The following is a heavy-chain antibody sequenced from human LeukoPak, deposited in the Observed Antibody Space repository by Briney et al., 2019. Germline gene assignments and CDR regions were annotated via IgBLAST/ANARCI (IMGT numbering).Heavy chain of an antibody. Sequence: ASVKVSCKASGYTFTSYGISWVRQAPGQGLEWMGWIGAYNGNTNYAQKLQGRVTMTTDTSTSTAYMELRSLRSDDTAVYYCGRTTVTTYVDYWGQGTLVTVSS. CDR2: IGAYNGNT. V-gene: IGHV1-18*01. CDR3: GRTTVTTYVDY. D-gene: IGHD4-11*01. J-gene: IGHJ4*02. CDR1: GYTFTSYG.